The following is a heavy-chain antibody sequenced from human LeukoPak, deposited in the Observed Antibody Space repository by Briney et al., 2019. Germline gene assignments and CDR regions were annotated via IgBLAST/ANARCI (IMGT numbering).Heavy chain of an antibody. J-gene: IGHJ4*02. D-gene: IGHD6-19*01. CDR2: ISPSSSYT. CDR1: GFTFSDYY. Sequence: GGSLRLSCAASGFTFSDYYMSWIRQAPGKGLEWVSYISPSSSYTNYADSVKGRFTISRDNAKNSLYLQVNSLRAEDTAVYYCVRDWRSSGCFDYWGQGALVTVSS. CDR3: VRDWRSSGCFDY. V-gene: IGHV3-11*05.